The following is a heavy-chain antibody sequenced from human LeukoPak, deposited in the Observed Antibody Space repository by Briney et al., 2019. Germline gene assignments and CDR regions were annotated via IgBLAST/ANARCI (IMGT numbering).Heavy chain of an antibody. D-gene: IGHD6-13*01. V-gene: IGHV5-51*01. CDR2: IYPGDSDT. CDR3: ARQDGSSWYYFDY. J-gene: IGHJ4*02. CDR1: GYSFSSYW. Sequence: GESLKISCKGTGYSFSSYWIAWVRQMPGKGLEWMGIIYPGDSDTRYSPSFQGQVTISADKSISTAYLQWSSLKASDTAMYYCARQDGSSWYYFDYWGQGTLVTVSS.